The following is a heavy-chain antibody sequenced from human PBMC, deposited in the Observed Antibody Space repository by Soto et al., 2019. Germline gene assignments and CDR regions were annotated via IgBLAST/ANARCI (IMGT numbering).Heavy chain of an antibody. J-gene: IGHJ6*02. CDR3: ARDLGIAAADYFGMDV. CDR2: IYYSGST. Sequence: QVQLQESGPGLVKPSQTLSLTCTVSGGSISSGGYYWSWIRQHPGKGLEWIGHIYYSGSTYYTPSLTSVVTISVDTSKTQCSLKLSSVTAADTAVYYCARDLGIAAADYFGMDVWGQGATVTVSS. CDR1: GGSISSGGYY. D-gene: IGHD6-13*01. V-gene: IGHV4-31*01.